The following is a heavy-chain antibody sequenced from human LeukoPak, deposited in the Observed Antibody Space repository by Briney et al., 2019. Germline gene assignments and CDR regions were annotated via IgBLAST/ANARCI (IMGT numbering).Heavy chain of an antibody. CDR2: IIPIFGTA. V-gene: IGHV1-69*13. CDR3: ASVSRPNSGSYYGRGSAFDI. J-gene: IGHJ3*02. CDR1: GYTLTELS. D-gene: IGHD1-26*01. Sequence: ASVKVSCKVSGYTLTELSMHWVRQAPGQGLEWMGGIIPIFGTANYAQKFQGRVTITADESTSTAYMELSSLRSEDTAVYYCASVSRPNSGSYYGRGSAFDIWGQGTMVTVSS.